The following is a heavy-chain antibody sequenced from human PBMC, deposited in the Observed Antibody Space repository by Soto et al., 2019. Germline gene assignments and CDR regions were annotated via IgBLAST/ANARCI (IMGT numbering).Heavy chain of an antibody. Sequence: SVKVSCKTSGFRFNNDVIHCGRQPPGQRLERMGWINAGNGATEYSQNFQTRVINTRDTSANTGYIDVSRLNSEATALYYCASSVTKNSYDSLDVWGQRTTVTVSS. CDR2: INAGNGAT. V-gene: IGHV1-3*01. CDR3: ASSVTKNSYDSLDV. J-gene: IGHJ6*02. CDR1: GFRFNNDV. D-gene: IGHD2-21*02.